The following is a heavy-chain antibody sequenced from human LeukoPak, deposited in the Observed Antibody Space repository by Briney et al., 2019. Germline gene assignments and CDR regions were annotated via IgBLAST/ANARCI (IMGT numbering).Heavy chain of an antibody. CDR3: ARVKIWFGELYLDYMDV. Sequence: GGSLRLSCAASGFTFTSYWMSWVRQAPGKGLEWVANIKQDGSEKYYVDSVKGRFTISRDNAKNSLYLQLNSLRAEDTAVYYCARVKIWFGELYLDYMDVWGKGTTVTISS. CDR1: GFTFTSYW. V-gene: IGHV3-7*01. J-gene: IGHJ6*03. CDR2: IKQDGSEK. D-gene: IGHD3-10*01.